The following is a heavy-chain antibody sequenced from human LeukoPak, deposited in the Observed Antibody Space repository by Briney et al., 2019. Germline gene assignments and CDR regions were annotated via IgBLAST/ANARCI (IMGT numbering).Heavy chain of an antibody. D-gene: IGHD3-3*01. CDR1: GFTFSSYG. Sequence: GGSLRLSCAASGFTFSSYGMNWVRQAPGKGLEWVSSISSSSSYIYYADSVKGRFTISRDNAKNSLYLQMNSLRAEDTAVYYCASSPYYDFWSGYYGFDPWGQGTLVTVSS. CDR3: ASSPYYDFWSGYYGFDP. CDR2: ISSSSSYI. V-gene: IGHV3-21*01. J-gene: IGHJ5*02.